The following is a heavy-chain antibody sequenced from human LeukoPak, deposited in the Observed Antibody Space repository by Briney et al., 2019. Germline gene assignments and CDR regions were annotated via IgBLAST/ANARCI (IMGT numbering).Heavy chain of an antibody. V-gene: IGHV3-21*01. CDR3: ARDHRDAFDI. CDR2: ISTSSSYI. CDR1: GFTFSSHS. J-gene: IGHJ3*02. Sequence: GGSLRLSCAASGFTFSSHSMTWVRQAPGKGLEWVSSISTSSSYIYYADSVKGRFTISRDNAKNSLYLQMNSLRAEDTAVYYCARDHRDAFDIWGQGTMVTVSS.